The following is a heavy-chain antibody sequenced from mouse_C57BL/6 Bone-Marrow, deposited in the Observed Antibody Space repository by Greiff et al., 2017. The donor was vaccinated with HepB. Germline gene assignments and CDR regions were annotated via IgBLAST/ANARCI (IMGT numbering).Heavy chain of an antibody. J-gene: IGHJ2*01. V-gene: IGHV1-64*01. D-gene: IGHD2-2*01. CDR1: GYTFTSYW. CDR3: AEAMVTKGLEG. Sequence: QVQLQQPGAELVKPGASVKLSCKASGYTFTSYWMHWVKQRPGQGLEWIGMIHPNSGSTNYNEKFKSKATLTVDKSSSTAYMQLSSLTSEDSAVYYCAEAMVTKGLEGWGQGTTLTVSS. CDR2: IHPNSGST.